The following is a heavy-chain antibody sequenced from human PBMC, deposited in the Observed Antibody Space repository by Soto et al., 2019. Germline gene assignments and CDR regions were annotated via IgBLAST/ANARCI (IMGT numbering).Heavy chain of an antibody. Sequence: EVQLLESGGGLVQPGGSLRLSCAASGFTFSSYAMSWVRQAPGKGLEWVSSISGSGGSTYYPDSVKGRFTISRDNSKNTLYLQMNSLGAEDTAVYYCATRPPGSNYVRLDYWGQGTLVTVSS. CDR2: ISGSGGST. D-gene: IGHD4-4*01. J-gene: IGHJ4*02. CDR3: ATRPPGSNYVRLDY. V-gene: IGHV3-23*01. CDR1: GFTFSSYA.